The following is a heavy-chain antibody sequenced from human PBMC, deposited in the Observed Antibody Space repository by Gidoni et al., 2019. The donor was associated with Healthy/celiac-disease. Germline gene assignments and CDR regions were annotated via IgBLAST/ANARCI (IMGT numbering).Heavy chain of an antibody. Sequence: QVQLQQWGAGLLTPSETLSLTCAVYGGSFSGYDWRWIRQPPGKGLEWIGEIKHSGSTNYNPSLKSRVTISVDTSKNQFSLKLSSVTAADTAVYYCARRWGNYYYYYGMDVWGQGTTVTVSS. CDR3: ARRWGNYYYYYGMDV. J-gene: IGHJ6*02. D-gene: IGHD3-16*01. V-gene: IGHV4-34*01. CDR1: GGSFSGYD. CDR2: IKHSGST.